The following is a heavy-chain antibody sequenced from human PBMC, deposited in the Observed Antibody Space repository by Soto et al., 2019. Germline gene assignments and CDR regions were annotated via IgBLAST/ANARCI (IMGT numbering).Heavy chain of an antibody. D-gene: IGHD2-8*01. V-gene: IGHV2-5*02. CDR2: IYWDDDK. Sequence: QITLKESGPTLVKPTQTLTLTCTFSGLSLSTSGVGVGWIRQPPGKALEWLALIYWDDDKRYTPSLRSRLTITKETSKNQVVLTMTNMDPVDTATYYCALSKGYCTNGVCYFDYWGQGTLVTVSS. J-gene: IGHJ4*02. CDR3: ALSKGYCTNGVCYFDY. CDR1: GLSLSTSGVG.